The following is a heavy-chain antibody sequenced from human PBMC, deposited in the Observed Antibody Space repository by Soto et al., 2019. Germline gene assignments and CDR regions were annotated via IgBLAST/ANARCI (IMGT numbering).Heavy chain of an antibody. D-gene: IGHD3-16*01. CDR2: ISAYNGNT. J-gene: IGHJ6*02. CDR3: ARGWGGGKEQVVPLPGQAKPYQYGIEV. Sequence: GASVKASCKASGYTFTSYGISWVRQAPGQGLEWMGWISAYNGNTNYAQKLQGRVTMTTDTSTSTAYMELRSLRSDDTAVYYCARGWGGGKEQVVPLPGQAKPYQYGIEVWG. CDR1: GYTFTSYG. V-gene: IGHV1-18*01.